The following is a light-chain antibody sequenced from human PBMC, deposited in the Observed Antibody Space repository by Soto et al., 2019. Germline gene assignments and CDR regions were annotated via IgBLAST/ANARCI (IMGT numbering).Light chain of an antibody. V-gene: IGKV3-20*01. Sequence: EIVLTQSPGTLSLSPGERATLSCRASQSVSSSYLAWYQQKPGQAPRLLIYGASSRATGIPDRFSGSGSGTDFTLTISRLESEDFAVYYCQQYVTSRTFGQGTEV. J-gene: IGKJ1*01. CDR3: QQYVTSRT. CDR1: QSVSSSY. CDR2: GAS.